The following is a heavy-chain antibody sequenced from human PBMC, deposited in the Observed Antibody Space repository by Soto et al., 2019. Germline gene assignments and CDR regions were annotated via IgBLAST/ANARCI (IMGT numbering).Heavy chain of an antibody. CDR3: ARDRQRIVVVPAAMDY. Sequence: GSLRLSCAASGFTFSSYSMNWVRQAPGKGLEWVSYISSSSSTIYYADSVKGRFTISRDNAKNSLYLQMNSLRDEDTAVYYCARDRQRIVVVPAAMDYWGQGTLVTVS. CDR2: ISSSSSTI. CDR1: GFTFSSYS. D-gene: IGHD2-2*01. V-gene: IGHV3-48*02. J-gene: IGHJ4*02.